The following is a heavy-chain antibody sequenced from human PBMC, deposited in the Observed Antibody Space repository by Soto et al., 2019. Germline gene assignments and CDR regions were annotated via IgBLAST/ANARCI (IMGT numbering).Heavy chain of an antibody. CDR3: ARVRYNWNYGRYYYYYGMDV. V-gene: IGHV4-34*01. CDR1: GGSFIGYY. CDR2: INHSGST. Sequence: SETLSLTCAVYGGSFIGYYWSWRRQPPGKGLEWIGEINHSGSTNYNPSLKSRVTISVDTSKNQFSLKLSSVTAADTAVYYCARVRYNWNYGRYYYYYGMDVWGQGTTVTVSS. D-gene: IGHD1-7*01. J-gene: IGHJ6*02.